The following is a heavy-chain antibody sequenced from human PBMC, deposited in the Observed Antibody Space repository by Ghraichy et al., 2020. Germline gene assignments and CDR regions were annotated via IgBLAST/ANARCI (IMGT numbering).Heavy chain of an antibody. J-gene: IGHJ4*02. V-gene: IGHV4-59*01. CDR3: AREMATTFDS. CDR2: AFYAGTV. Sequence: SETLSLTCTVSNGSIDNYYWTWIRQAPGTCLEWLGHAFYAGTVNYHPSLRSRVTISVHTSKNQFSLKLNSVTTADTAVYYCAREMATTFDSWGQGILVTVSA. D-gene: IGHD4-11*01. CDR1: NGSIDNYY.